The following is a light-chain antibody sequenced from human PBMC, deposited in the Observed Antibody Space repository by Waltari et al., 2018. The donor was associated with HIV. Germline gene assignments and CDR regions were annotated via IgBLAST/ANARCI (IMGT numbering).Light chain of an antibody. J-gene: IGLJ3*02. CDR3: NSRDSSGDYLV. Sequence: SSELTQAPAVSVSLGQTVRITCQGDSLRSYYASWYQQKPGQAPLRGIYGKNNRPSGIPDRFSGSNSGNTASLTITGARAEDEADYYCNSRDSSGDYLVFGGGTKLTVL. V-gene: IGLV3-19*01. CDR2: GKN. CDR1: SLRSYY.